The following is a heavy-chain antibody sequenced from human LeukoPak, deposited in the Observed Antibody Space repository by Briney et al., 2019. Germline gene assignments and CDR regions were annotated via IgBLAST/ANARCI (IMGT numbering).Heavy chain of an antibody. CDR3: ARDPLIPAGLDH. J-gene: IGHJ4*02. Sequence: SGTLSLTCAVSGYSISSDNWWNWVRQPPGKGLEWIGEIHHSGRTNSNPSLKSRVTISVDKSKNQFSLKLSSVTAADTAVYYCARDPLIPAGLDHWGQGTLVTVSS. D-gene: IGHD2-2*01. CDR2: IHHSGRT. V-gene: IGHV4-4*02. CDR1: GYSISSDNW.